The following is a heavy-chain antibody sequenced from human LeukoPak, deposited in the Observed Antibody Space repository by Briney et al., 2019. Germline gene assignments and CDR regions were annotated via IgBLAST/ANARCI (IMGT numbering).Heavy chain of an antibody. D-gene: IGHD3-22*01. J-gene: IGHJ4*02. V-gene: IGHV1-69*05. CDR1: GGTFSSYA. CDR2: IIPIFGTA. Sequence: SVKVSCKASGGTFSSYAISWVRQAPGQGLEWMGGIIPIFGTANYAQKFQGRVTITTDESTSTAYMELSSLRSEDTAVYYCARNWGKLYYYDSSGYSLAGGYFDYWGQGTLFTVSS. CDR3: ARNWGKLYYYDSSGYSLAGGYFDY.